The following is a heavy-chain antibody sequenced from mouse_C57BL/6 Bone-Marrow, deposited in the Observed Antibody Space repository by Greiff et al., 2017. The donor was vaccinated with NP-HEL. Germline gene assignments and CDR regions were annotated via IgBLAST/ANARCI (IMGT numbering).Heavy chain of an antibody. J-gene: IGHJ2*01. Sequence: VQLQQSGPELVKPGASVKISCKASGYAFSSSWMNWVKQRPGKGLEWIGRLYPGDGDTNSNGKFKGKATLTADKSSSTAYMQLSSLTSEDSAVYFCARSRTTVAYFDYWGQGTTLTVSS. CDR2: LYPGDGDT. D-gene: IGHD1-1*01. V-gene: IGHV1-82*01. CDR3: ARSRTTVAYFDY. CDR1: GYAFSSSW.